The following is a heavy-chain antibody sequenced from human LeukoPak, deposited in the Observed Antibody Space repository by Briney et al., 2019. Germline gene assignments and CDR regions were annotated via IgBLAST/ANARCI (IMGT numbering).Heavy chain of an antibody. CDR3: AKFGSYRGVSNEVDY. J-gene: IGHJ4*02. Sequence: QPGGSLRLSCAASGFTFSSYAMSWVRQAPGKGLEWVAFIAYDGSNTLDADSVKGRFTISRDNSKNTLYLQMNSLRVEDTAVYYCAKFGSYRGVSNEVDYWGQGTLVTVSS. D-gene: IGHD3-10*01. CDR1: GFTFSSYA. V-gene: IGHV3-30*02. CDR2: IAYDGSNT.